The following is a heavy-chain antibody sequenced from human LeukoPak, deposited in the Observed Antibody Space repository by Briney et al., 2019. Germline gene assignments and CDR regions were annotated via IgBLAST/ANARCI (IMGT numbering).Heavy chain of an antibody. CDR2: INPNSGGT. D-gene: IGHD3-3*01. Sequence: ASVKVSCKASGYTFTGYYMHWVRQAPGQGLEWMGWINPNSGGTNYAQKFQGRVTMTRDTSISTAYMELSRLRSDDTAVYYCARGGYYDFWSGYSQDYWGQGTLVTVSS. J-gene: IGHJ4*02. V-gene: IGHV1-2*02. CDR3: ARGGYYDFWSGYSQDY. CDR1: GYTFTGYY.